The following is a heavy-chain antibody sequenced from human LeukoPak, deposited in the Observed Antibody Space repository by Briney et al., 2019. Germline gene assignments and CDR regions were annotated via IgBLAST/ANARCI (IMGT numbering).Heavy chain of an antibody. Sequence: SETVSLTCTLSVYSISSGYYWGWIGQPPGKGLEGIGSMYHSGSTYYNPSLKSRVTISVDTSKNQCSMQLSSVTAADTAVYYCARDRRLDIVVVPAADFAYWGQGTLVTVSS. J-gene: IGHJ4*02. V-gene: IGHV4-38-2*02. CDR3: ARDRRLDIVVVPAADFAY. CDR1: VYSISSGYY. CDR2: MYHSGST. D-gene: IGHD2-2*03.